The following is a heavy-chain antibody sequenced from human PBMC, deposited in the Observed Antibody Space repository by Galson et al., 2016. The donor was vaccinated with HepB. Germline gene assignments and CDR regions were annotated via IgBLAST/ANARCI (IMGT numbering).Heavy chain of an antibody. D-gene: IGHD5-24*01. J-gene: IGHJ4*02. CDR2: ILSLFGTT. V-gene: IGHV1-69*06. CDR1: GHTFASYA. Sequence: SVKVSCKASGHTFASYAITWVRQAPGQGLEWMGGILSLFGTTKYAPKFQDRVTFSADKSTNTVYMALSGLTSEDTAVYYCARGPDAYNWSPLDFWGQGVLVTVS. CDR3: ARGPDAYNWSPLDF.